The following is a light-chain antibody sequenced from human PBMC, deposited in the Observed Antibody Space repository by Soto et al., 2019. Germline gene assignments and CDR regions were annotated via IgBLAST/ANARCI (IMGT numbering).Light chain of an antibody. CDR3: QQRSNWPPVIT. Sequence: EIVLTQSPGTLSLSPGERATLSCRASQSFSSYLAWYQQKPGQAPRILIYDASKRATGIPARFSGRGSGTDFNLTISSLEPEDFAVYHCQQRSNWPPVITFGQGTRLEI. J-gene: IGKJ5*01. V-gene: IGKV3-11*01. CDR2: DAS. CDR1: QSFSSY.